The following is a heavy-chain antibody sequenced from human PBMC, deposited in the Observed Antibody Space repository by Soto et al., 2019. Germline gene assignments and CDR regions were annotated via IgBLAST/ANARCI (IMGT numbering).Heavy chain of an antibody. Sequence: QVQLVQSGAEVKKPGSSVKVSCKASGGTFSSYTISWVRQAPGQGLEWMGRIIPILGIANYAQKFQGRVTITADKSMSTAYMELSSLRSEDTAVYYCARDRKWLQSRNGYFDYWGQGTLVTVSS. J-gene: IGHJ4*02. D-gene: IGHD5-12*01. V-gene: IGHV1-69*08. CDR1: GGTFSSYT. CDR3: ARDRKWLQSRNGYFDY. CDR2: IIPILGIA.